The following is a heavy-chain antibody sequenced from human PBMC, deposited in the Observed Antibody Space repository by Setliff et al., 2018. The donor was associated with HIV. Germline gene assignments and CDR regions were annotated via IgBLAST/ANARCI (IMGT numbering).Heavy chain of an antibody. Sequence: SETLSLTCTVSGDSISSHYWSWIRQPPGKGLEWIGYIFYSGSTNYSPSLKSRITISVDTSKNQFSLKLSSPTATDTAVYYCARAPNWGTYFDYWGQGTLVTVSS. CDR3: ARAPNWGTYFDY. J-gene: IGHJ4*02. CDR1: GDSISSHY. D-gene: IGHD7-27*01. CDR2: IFYSGST. V-gene: IGHV4-59*11.